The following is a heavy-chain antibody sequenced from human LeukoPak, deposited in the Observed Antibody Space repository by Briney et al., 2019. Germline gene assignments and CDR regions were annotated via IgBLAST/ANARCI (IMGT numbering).Heavy chain of an antibody. Sequence: GGSLRLSCAASGFTFSSYAMSWVRQAPGKGLEWVSAISGSGGSTYYADSVRGRFTISRDNSKNTLYLQMNSLRAEDTAVYYCAKGAAAGIVMSWFDPWGQGTLVTVSS. D-gene: IGHD6-13*01. CDR2: ISGSGGST. CDR1: GFTFSSYA. J-gene: IGHJ5*02. V-gene: IGHV3-23*01. CDR3: AKGAAAGIVMSWFDP.